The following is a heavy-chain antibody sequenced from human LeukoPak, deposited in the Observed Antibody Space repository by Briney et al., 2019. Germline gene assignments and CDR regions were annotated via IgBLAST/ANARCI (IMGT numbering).Heavy chain of an antibody. CDR3: ATDLGGSYLWYYYGMDV. CDR1: GYTLTELS. Sequence: ASVKVSCKVSGYTLTELSMHWVRQAPGKGLEWMGGFDPEDGETIYAQKFQGRVTMTEDTSTDTAYMELSSLRSEDTAVYYCATDLGGSYLWYYYGMDVWGQGTTVTVSS. J-gene: IGHJ6*02. V-gene: IGHV1-24*01. CDR2: FDPEDGET. D-gene: IGHD1-26*01.